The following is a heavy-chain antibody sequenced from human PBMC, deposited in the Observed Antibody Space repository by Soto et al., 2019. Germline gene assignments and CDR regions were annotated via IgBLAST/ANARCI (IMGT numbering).Heavy chain of an antibody. CDR3: AREGEHLVLDY. Sequence: SETLSLTCTVSGGSISSYYWSWIRQPPGKGLEWIGYIYYSGSTNYNPSLKSRVTISVDTSKNQFSLKLSSVTAAVTAVYYCAREGEHLVLDYWCQGTLDTVSS. J-gene: IGHJ4*02. CDR1: GGSISSYY. V-gene: IGHV4-59*01. D-gene: IGHD6-13*01. CDR2: IYYSGST.